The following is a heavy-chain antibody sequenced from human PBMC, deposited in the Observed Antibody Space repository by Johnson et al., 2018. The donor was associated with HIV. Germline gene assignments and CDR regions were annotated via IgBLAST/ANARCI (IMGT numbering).Heavy chain of an antibody. Sequence: QVQLVESGGGVVQPGGSLRLSCAASGFTFSSYGMHWVRQAPGKGLEWVAFIRYDGSNKYYADSVKGRFTIPRDNSKNTLYLQMNSMRAEDTAVYYCAPAGPDAFDIWGQGTMVTVSS. J-gene: IGHJ3*02. CDR2: IRYDGSNK. CDR3: APAGPDAFDI. CDR1: GFTFSSYG. D-gene: IGHD6-13*01. V-gene: IGHV3-30*02.